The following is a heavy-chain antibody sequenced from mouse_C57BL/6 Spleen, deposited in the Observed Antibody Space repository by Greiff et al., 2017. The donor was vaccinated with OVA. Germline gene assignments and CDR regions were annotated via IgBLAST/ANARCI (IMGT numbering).Heavy chain of an antibody. J-gene: IGHJ3*01. CDR3: ARGGYGSRLAWFAY. CDR2: IDPSDSYT. CDR1: GYTFTSYW. Sequence: QVQLQQPGAELVKPGASVKLSCKASGYTFTSYWMQWVKQRPGQGLEWIGEIDPSDSYTNYNQKFKGKATLTVDTSSSTAYMQLSSLTSEDSAVYYCARGGYGSRLAWFAYWGQGTLVTVSA. V-gene: IGHV1-50*01. D-gene: IGHD1-1*01.